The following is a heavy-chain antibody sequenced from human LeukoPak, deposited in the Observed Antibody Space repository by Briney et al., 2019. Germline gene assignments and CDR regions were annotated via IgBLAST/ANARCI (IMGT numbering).Heavy chain of an antibody. CDR3: ARDGYYYDSSGFD. J-gene: IGHJ1*01. Sequence: ETSETLSLTCTVSDGSITNYDWSWVRQPPWKGPEFIGYIHYSGTANYNPSLRSRVTISIDTSKNQFSLKLSSVTAADTAVYYCARDGYYYDSSGFDWGQGTLVTVSS. V-gene: IGHV4-59*12. CDR1: DGSITNYD. CDR2: IHYSGTA. D-gene: IGHD3-22*01.